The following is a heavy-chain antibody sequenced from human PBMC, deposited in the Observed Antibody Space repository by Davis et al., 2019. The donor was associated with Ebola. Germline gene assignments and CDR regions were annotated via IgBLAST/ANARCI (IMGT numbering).Heavy chain of an antibody. V-gene: IGHV3-23*01. Sequence: PGGSLRLSCAASGFTFSSYAMTWVRQAPGKGLEWVSSISGSAGTTYYADSVRGRFTISRDDSKNTLFLQMNSLRGEDTAIYYCAKDLFWWSASDVWGQGTTVAVS. CDR3: AKDLFWWSASDV. CDR1: GFTFSSYA. D-gene: IGHD2-8*02. J-gene: IGHJ6*02. CDR2: ISGSAGTT.